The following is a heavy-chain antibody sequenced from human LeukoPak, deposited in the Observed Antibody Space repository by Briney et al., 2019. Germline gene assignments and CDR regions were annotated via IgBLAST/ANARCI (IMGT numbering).Heavy chain of an antibody. J-gene: IGHJ3*01. D-gene: IGHD3-10*01. CDR3: AKDLGLTGD. CDR2: ISYDGSNK. Sequence: GGSLRLSCAASGFTFSSYGMHWVRQAPGKGLEWVAVISYDGSNKYYADSVKGRFTISRDNSKYTLYLQMNSLRAEDTAVYYCAKDLGLTGDWGQGTMVTVSS. V-gene: IGHV3-30*18. CDR1: GFTFSSYG.